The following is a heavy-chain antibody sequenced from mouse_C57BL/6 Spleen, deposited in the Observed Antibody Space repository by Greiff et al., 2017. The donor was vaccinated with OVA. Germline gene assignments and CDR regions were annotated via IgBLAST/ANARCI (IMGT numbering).Heavy chain of an antibody. V-gene: IGHV14-4*01. CDR1: GFNIKDDY. CDR3: TTDGSSSYFDY. CDR2: IDPENGDT. J-gene: IGHJ2*01. Sequence: VQLQQSGAELVRPGASVKLSCTASGFNIKDDYMHWVKQRPEQGLEWIGWIDPENGDTEYASKFQGKATITADTSSNTAYLQLSSLTSEDTAVYYCTTDGSSSYFDYWGQGTTLTVSS. D-gene: IGHD1-1*01.